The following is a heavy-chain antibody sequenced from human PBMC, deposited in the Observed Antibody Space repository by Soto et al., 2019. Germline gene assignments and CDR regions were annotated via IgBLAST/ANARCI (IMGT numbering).Heavy chain of an antibody. CDR2: IKDKTVGGTT. CDR3: TTFADYDGFDY. D-gene: IGHD3-3*01. J-gene: IGHJ4*02. V-gene: IGHV3-15*07. Sequence: EVQLVESGGGLVKPGGPLTLSCAASGFAFIDAWMNWVRQAPGKGLEWVGRIKDKTVGGTTDYAAPVKGRFTISRDDSKSTVYLQLNSLKTEVTAVYYCTTFADYDGFDYWGQGTLLTVSS. CDR1: GFAFIDAW.